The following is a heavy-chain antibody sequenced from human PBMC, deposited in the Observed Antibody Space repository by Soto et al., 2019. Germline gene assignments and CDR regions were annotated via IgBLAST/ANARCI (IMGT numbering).Heavy chain of an antibody. CDR3: ARVSEGVIPDY. CDR1: GGSISSYY. CDR2: IYYSGST. D-gene: IGHD3-10*01. J-gene: IGHJ4*02. Sequence: SETLSLTCTVSGGSISSYYWIWIRQPPGKGLEWIGYIYYSGSTNYNPSLKSRVTISVDTSKNQFSLKLSSVTAADTAVYYCARVSEGVIPDYWGQGTLVTVSS. V-gene: IGHV4-59*01.